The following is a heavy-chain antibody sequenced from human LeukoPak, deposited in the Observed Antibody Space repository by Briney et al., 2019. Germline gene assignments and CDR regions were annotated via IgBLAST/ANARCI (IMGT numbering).Heavy chain of an antibody. V-gene: IGHV4-39*07. CDR1: GGSISSGGYY. D-gene: IGHD4-17*01. CDR3: ARVFGDYDLPRKDSWFDP. J-gene: IGHJ5*02. CDR2: INHSGST. Sequence: SETLSLTCTVSGGSISSGGYYWSWICQHPGKGLEWIGEINHSGSTNYNPSLKSRVTISVDTSKNQFSLKLSSVTAADTAVYYCARVFGDYDLPRKDSWFDPWGQGTLVTVSS.